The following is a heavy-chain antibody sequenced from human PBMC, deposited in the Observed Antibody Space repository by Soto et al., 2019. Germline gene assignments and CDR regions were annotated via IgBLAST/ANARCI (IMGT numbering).Heavy chain of an antibody. CDR3: ARAFGSTMPSLF. D-gene: IGHD3-16*02. J-gene: IGHJ4*02. Sequence: QVRLQESGPGLVKPSETLSLTCTVSGGPISSYYWNWIRQPPGKGLEWIGYIYYTGSTNYNPSLKSRVTISVDTSKNQFSVKLSSVTAADSAVYYCARAFGSTMPSLFWGQGTLVTVSS. V-gene: IGHV4-59*01. CDR1: GGPISSYY. CDR2: IYYTGST.